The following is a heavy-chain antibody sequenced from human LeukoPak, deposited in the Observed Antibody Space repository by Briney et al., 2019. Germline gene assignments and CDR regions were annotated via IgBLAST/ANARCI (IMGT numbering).Heavy chain of an antibody. J-gene: IGHJ4*02. D-gene: IGHD3-10*01. CDR3: AKQSQGFGSGSFFDY. Sequence: GGSLRLSCAGSGFTFSSYAMSWVRQAPGKGLEWVSSISGSGGRTFYADSVKGRFTIPRDNSKNTLYLQMNSLRAEDTAVYYCAKQSQGFGSGSFFDYWGQGTLVTVFS. V-gene: IGHV3-23*01. CDR1: GFTFSSYA. CDR2: ISGSGGRT.